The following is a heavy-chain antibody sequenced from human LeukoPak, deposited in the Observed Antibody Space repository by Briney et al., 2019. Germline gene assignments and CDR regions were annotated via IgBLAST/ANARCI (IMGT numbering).Heavy chain of an antibody. J-gene: IGHJ4*02. CDR2: ISGSGRDT. D-gene: IGHD3-22*01. V-gene: IGHV3-23*01. CDR1: GFTFSSYA. CDR3: ATNYYDSSGYYPDFDY. Sequence: GGSLRLSCAASGFTFSSYAMNWVRQAPVKGLEWVSTISGSGRDTYYADSVKGRFTISRDNSNNTLYLQMNSLRAEDTALYYCATNYYDSSGYYPDFDYWGQGVLVTVSS.